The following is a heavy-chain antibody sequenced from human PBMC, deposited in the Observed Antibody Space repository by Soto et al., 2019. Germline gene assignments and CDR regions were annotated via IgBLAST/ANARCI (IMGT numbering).Heavy chain of an antibody. CDR2: IKHDGSEK. Sequence: EVQLVESGGGLVQPGGSLRLYGAASGFTFSSYWMSWVRQAPGKGLEWVANIKHDGSEKYYVDSVKCRFTISRDTAKNSLDLQMNSRSAEDTAVYYCAREGGVSALHFDLWGRGILVTDSS. V-gene: IGHV3-7*03. D-gene: IGHD3-16*01. CDR3: AREGGVSALHFDL. J-gene: IGHJ2*01. CDR1: GFTFSSYW.